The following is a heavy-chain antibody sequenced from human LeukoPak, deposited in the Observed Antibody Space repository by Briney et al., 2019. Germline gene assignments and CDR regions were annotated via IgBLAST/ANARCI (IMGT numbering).Heavy chain of an antibody. CDR2: ILYDGSNK. Sequence: GGSLRLPCAASGFTFSSYAIHGVRQAPDKGLEWVAVILYDGSNKYYADSVKGRFTISRDNSKNTLYLQMNSLRAEDTAVYYCAELGITMIGGVWGKGTTVTISS. J-gene: IGHJ6*04. V-gene: IGHV3-30*04. CDR3: AELGITMIGGV. D-gene: IGHD3-10*02. CDR1: GFTFSSYA.